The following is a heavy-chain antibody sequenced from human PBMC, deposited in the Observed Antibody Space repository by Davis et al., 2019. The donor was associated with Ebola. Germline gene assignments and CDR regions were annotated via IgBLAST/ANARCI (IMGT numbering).Heavy chain of an antibody. CDR1: GGSISSYY. CDR2: IYYSGST. J-gene: IGHJ5*02. Sequence: MPSETLSLTCTVSGGSISSYYWVWIRQPPEKGLEWIGSIYYSGSTYYNPSLKSRVTISVDTSKNQFSLKLSSVTAADTAVYYCAREGLGYDILTGYYNGGWFDPWGQGTLVTVSS. V-gene: IGHV4-39*02. CDR3: AREGLGYDILTGYYNGGWFDP. D-gene: IGHD3-9*01.